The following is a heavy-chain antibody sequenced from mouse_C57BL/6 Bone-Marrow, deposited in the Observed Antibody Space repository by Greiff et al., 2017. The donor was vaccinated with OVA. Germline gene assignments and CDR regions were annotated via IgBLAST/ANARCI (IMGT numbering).Heavy chain of an antibody. D-gene: IGHD1-1*01. CDR3: APYYYGSSPAWFAY. Sequence: VTLKESVAELVRPGASVKLSCTASGFNIKNTYMHWVKQRPEQGLEWIGRIDPANGNTKYAPKFQGKATITADTSSNTAYLQLSSLTSEDTAIYYCAPYYYGSSPAWFAYWGQGTLVTVSA. V-gene: IGHV14-3*01. CDR2: IDPANGNT. J-gene: IGHJ3*01. CDR1: GFNIKNTY.